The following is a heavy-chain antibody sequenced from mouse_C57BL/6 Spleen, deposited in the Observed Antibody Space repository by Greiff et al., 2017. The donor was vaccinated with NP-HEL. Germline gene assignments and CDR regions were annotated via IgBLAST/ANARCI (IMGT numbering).Heavy chain of an antibody. D-gene: IGHD1-1*01. CDR3: TTPIYYYGRSPGWFAY. CDR1: GYTFTDYE. CDR2: IDPETGGT. Sequence: QVQLQQSGAELVRPGASVTLSCKASGYTFTDYEMHWVKQTPVHGLEWIGAIDPETGGTAYNQKFKGKAILTADKSSSTAYLQLSSLTSEDTAVYYCTTPIYYYGRSPGWFAYWGQGTLVTVSA. J-gene: IGHJ3*01. V-gene: IGHV1-15*01.